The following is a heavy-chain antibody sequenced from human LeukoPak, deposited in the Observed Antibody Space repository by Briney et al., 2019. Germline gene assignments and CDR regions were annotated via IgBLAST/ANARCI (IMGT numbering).Heavy chain of an antibody. D-gene: IGHD3-9*01. J-gene: IGHJ4*02. CDR2: IHYSGST. CDR3: AGLPAIYVEAY. Sequence: SETLSLTCTVSGGSISPYYWSWIRQHPGKGLEWIGYIHYSGSTNYNPSLKSRVTISVDTSKNQFSLKLSSVTAADTAVYYCAGLPAIYVEAYWGQGTLVTVSP. V-gene: IGHV4-59*12. CDR1: GGSISPYY.